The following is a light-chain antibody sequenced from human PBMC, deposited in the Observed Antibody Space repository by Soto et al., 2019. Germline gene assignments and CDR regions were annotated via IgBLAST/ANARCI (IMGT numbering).Light chain of an antibody. Sequence: IRMTQSPSSFSASTGDRVTITCRASQGISSHLAWYQEKPGKAPRLLIYTASSLESGVPSRFSGSGSGTDFTLTISTLQSEDFAVYYCQQYFSYPLTFGGGTKVEIK. V-gene: IGKV1-8*01. J-gene: IGKJ4*01. CDR2: TAS. CDR3: QQYFSYPLT. CDR1: QGISSH.